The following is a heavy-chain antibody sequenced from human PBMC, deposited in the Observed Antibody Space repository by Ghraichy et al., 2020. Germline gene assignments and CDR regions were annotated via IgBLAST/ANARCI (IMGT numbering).Heavy chain of an antibody. J-gene: IGHJ6*03. CDR3: ARGRDYYYYYMDV. V-gene: IGHV4-59*01. CDR1: GGSISSYY. CDR2: IYYSGST. Sequence: SDTLSLTCTVSGGSISSYYWSWIRQPPGKGLEWIGYIYYSGSTNYNPSLKSRVTISVDTSKNQFSLKLSSVTAADTAVYYCARGRDYYYYYMDVWGKGTTVTVSS. D-gene: IGHD2-15*01.